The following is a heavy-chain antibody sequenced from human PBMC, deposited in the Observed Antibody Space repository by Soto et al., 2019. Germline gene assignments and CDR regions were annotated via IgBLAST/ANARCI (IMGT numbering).Heavy chain of an antibody. J-gene: IGHJ5*02. Sequence: SETLSLTCAVYGGSFSGYYWSWIRQPPGKGLEWIGEINHSGSTSYNPSLKSRVTISVDTSKNQFSLKLSSVTAADTAVYYCARRLLWFGELGSWFDPWGQGTLVTVSS. V-gene: IGHV4-34*01. CDR1: GGSFSGYY. CDR2: INHSGST. CDR3: ARRLLWFGELGSWFDP. D-gene: IGHD3-10*01.